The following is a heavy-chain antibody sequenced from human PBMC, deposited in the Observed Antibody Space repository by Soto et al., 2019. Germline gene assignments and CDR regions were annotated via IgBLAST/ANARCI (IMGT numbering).Heavy chain of an antibody. V-gene: IGHV3-66*01. CDR2: LHTGGST. CDR1: GFTFSSYA. CDR3: ARTCSGGTCSFDY. Sequence: PGGSLRLSCAASGFTFSSYAMHWVRQAPGKGLEWVSVLHTGGSTYYADSVKGRFTISRDNSENTLYLQMNSLRAEDTAVYYCARTCSGGTCSFDYWGQGTLVTVSS. D-gene: IGHD2-15*01. J-gene: IGHJ4*02.